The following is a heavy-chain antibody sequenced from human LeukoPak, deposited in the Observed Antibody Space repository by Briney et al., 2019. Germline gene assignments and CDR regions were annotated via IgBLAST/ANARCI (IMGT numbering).Heavy chain of an antibody. J-gene: IGHJ5*02. CDR3: ARDLTMVRGARYRPYNWFDP. V-gene: IGHV1-69*13. Sequence: SVKVSCKASGYTFTSYAMNWVRQAPGQGLEWMGGIIPIFGTANYAQKFQGRVTITADESTSTAYMELSSLRSEDTAVYYCARDLTMVRGARYRPYNWFDPWGQGTLVTVSS. CDR1: GYTFTSYA. CDR2: IIPIFGTA. D-gene: IGHD3-10*01.